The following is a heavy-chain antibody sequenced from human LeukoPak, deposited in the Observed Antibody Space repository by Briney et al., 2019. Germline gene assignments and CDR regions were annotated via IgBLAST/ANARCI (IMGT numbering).Heavy chain of an antibody. CDR1: GITFSGYS. J-gene: IGHJ3*01. Sequence: GGSLRLSCVVSGITFSGYSMIWVRQAPGKGLEWLSFMTTSGNTIFYAESVKDRFTISRDNAKKSLYLQMNSLRDEDTAVYYCVREDTAMSPNAFDVWGQGTMVTVSS. CDR3: VREDTAMSPNAFDV. CDR2: MTTSGNTI. D-gene: IGHD5-18*01. V-gene: IGHV3-48*02.